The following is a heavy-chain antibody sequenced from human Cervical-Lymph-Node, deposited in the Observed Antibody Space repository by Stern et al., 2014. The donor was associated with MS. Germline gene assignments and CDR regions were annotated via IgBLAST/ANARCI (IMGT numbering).Heavy chain of an antibody. J-gene: IGHJ6*02. Sequence: QVQLVESGAELKKPGSSVKVSCKASGGTFSSYAISWGRQAPGQGLEWKGGSIPIFGTANYAQKFQGRVTMTADESKSPAYMELSSLRSEDTAVYYCARGELKEGLVRGMDVWGQGTTVTVSS. CDR2: SIPIFGTA. D-gene: IGHD1-26*01. CDR3: ARGELKEGLVRGMDV. V-gene: IGHV1-69*01. CDR1: GGTFSSYA.